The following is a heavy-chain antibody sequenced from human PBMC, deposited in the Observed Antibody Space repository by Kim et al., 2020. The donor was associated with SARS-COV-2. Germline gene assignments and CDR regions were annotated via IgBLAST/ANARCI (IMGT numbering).Heavy chain of an antibody. D-gene: IGHD3-9*01. CDR3: ARGRNDILTGGLDYYYYYGMDV. Sequence: GGSLRLSCAASGFTFSSYDMHWVRQATGKGLEWVSAIGTAGDTYYPGSVKGRFTISRENAKNSLYLQMNSLRAGDTAVYYCARGRNDILTGGLDYYYYYGMDVWGQGTTVTVSS. CDR1: GFTFSSYD. CDR2: IGTAGDT. V-gene: IGHV3-13*01. J-gene: IGHJ6*02.